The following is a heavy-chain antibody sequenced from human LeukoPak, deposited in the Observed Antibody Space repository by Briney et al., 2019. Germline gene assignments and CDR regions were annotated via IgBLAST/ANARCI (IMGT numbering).Heavy chain of an antibody. CDR2: LYAGGES. D-gene: IGHD3-10*01. Sequence: PGGSLRLSCAASGVAVKSSYMNWVRQAPGKGLEWVSVLYAGGESYYADSVLGRFTISRDNSNNTVFLEMNSLTADDTAVYFCARDSAENQYSSGNFDLWGQGTLVTVSS. CDR1: GVAVKSSY. J-gene: IGHJ4*02. V-gene: IGHV3-53*01. CDR3: ARDSAENQYSSGNFDL.